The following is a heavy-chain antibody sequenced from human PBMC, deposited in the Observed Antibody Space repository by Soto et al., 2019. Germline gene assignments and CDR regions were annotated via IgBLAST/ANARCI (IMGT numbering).Heavy chain of an antibody. D-gene: IGHD3-10*01. CDR1: GANLSSYY. CDR3: ARVWGGAFDF. CDR2: IYYSGST. V-gene: IGHV4-59*01. J-gene: IGHJ3*01. Sequence: PSETQSLTCTVSGANLSSYYCSWIRQSPVKGLEWIGYIYYSGSTNYNPSLKSRVTISVDTSKNQFSLKLSSVTAADTAVYYCARVWGGAFDFWGQGTMVTVSS.